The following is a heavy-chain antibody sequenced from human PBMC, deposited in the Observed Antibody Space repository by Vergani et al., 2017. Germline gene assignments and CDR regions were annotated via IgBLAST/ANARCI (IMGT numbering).Heavy chain of an antibody. D-gene: IGHD1-14*01. V-gene: IGHV1-46*01. CDR2: INPSGGST. CDR1: GYTFTSYY. Sequence: QVQLVQSGAEVKKPGASVKVSCKASGYTFTSYYMHWVRQAPGQGLEWMGIINPSGGSTSYAQKFQGRVTMTRDTSISTAYMELSRLRSDDTAVYYCARGPRNSRFDYWGQGTLVTVSS. CDR3: ARGPRNSRFDY. J-gene: IGHJ4*02.